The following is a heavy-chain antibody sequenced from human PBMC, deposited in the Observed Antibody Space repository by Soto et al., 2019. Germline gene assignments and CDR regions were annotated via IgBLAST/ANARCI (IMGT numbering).Heavy chain of an antibody. D-gene: IGHD6-13*01. Sequence: HVQLVQSGAEVKKPGSSVKVSCKASGGTFSSYAISWVRQAPGQGLEWMGGIIPIFGTANYAQKFQGRVTITADKSTSTAYMELSSLRSQDTAVYYCARDMQQLATYYYGMDVWGQGTTVTVSS. J-gene: IGHJ6*02. CDR3: ARDMQQLATYYYGMDV. CDR2: IIPIFGTA. CDR1: GGTFSSYA. V-gene: IGHV1-69*06.